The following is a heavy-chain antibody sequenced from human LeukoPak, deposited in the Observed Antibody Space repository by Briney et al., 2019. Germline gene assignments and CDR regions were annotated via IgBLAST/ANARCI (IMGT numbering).Heavy chain of an antibody. V-gene: IGHV3-23*01. J-gene: IGHJ3*02. CDR1: GFTFSSYG. CDR2: ISGSGGST. Sequence: PGGSLRLSCAASGFTFSSYGMSWVRQAPGKGLEWFSSISGSGGSTQYADSVQGRFAISRDNSKNTLYLQMNSLRVEDTAVYFCARDPNGDYIATFDMWGRGTLVSASS. CDR3: ARDPNGDYIATFDM. D-gene: IGHD4-17*01.